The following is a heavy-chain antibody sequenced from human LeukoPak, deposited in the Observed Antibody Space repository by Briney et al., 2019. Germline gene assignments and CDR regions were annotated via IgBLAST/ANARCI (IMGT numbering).Heavy chain of an antibody. Sequence: SETLSLTCTVSGYSISSGYYWGWIRQLPGKGLEWIGSIYHSGSTYYNPSLKSRVSISIDMSKNQFSLKLSSVTAADTAVYYCARGVLVPLPPTVTTPFDYWGQGTLVTVSS. CDR2: IYHSGST. CDR1: GYSISSGYY. J-gene: IGHJ4*02. CDR3: ARGVLVPLPPTVTTPFDY. D-gene: IGHD4-17*01. V-gene: IGHV4-38-2*02.